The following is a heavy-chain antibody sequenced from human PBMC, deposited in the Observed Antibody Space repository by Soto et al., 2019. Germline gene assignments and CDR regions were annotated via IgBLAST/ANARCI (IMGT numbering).Heavy chain of an antibody. Sequence: EVKLLESGGGLVQPGGSLRLSCAASGFTFGTYAMNWVRQAPGKGLEWLSAIDGGADNTDYADSVKGRFTISRDNSKNPLYLQMNSLRAEDTAVYYCAQDACRMTFRWGPAWGQGTVVTVSS. CDR2: IDGGADNT. CDR1: GFTFGTYA. J-gene: IGHJ1*01. D-gene: IGHD2-21*02. CDR3: AQDACRMTFRWGPA. V-gene: IGHV3-23*01.